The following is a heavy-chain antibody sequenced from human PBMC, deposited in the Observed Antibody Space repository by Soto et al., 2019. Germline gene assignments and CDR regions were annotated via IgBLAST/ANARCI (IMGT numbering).Heavy chain of an antibody. Sequence: GGSLRLSCAASRFTFTSYDMYWVRQAPGKGLEWVAIISYDGSNKYYADSVKGRFTISRDNSKNTLYLQMNSLRAEDTAVYYCARDQASYYDFWSGPYYYMDVWGKGTTVTVSS. CDR1: RFTFTSYD. J-gene: IGHJ6*03. V-gene: IGHV3-30*14. CDR3: ARDQASYYDFWSGPYYYMDV. D-gene: IGHD3-3*01. CDR2: ISYDGSNK.